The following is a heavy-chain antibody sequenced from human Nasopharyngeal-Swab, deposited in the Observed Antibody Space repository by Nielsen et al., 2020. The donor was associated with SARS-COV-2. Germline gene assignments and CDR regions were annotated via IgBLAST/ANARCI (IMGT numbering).Heavy chain of an antibody. D-gene: IGHD3-9*01. V-gene: IGHV1-8*01. J-gene: IGHJ5*02. CDR1: GYTFTSYD. Sequence: VKVSCTASGYTFTSYDINWVRQATGQGLEWMGWMNPNSSNTGYAQKFQGRVTMTRNTSISTAYMELSSLRSEDTAVYYCARGVELRYFDWLLYDWFDPWGQGTLVTVSS. CDR2: MNPNSSNT. CDR3: ARGVELRYFDWLLYDWFDP.